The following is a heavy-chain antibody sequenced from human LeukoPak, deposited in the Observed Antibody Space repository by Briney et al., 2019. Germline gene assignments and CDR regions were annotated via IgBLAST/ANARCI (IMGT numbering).Heavy chain of an antibody. V-gene: IGHV3-66*01. CDR3: ARDRAYQLDY. J-gene: IGHJ4*02. D-gene: IGHD2-2*01. Sequence: GGSLRLSCAASGFTVSTNYMNWVRQAPGKGLEWVSVIYSGGTTNYADSVKGRFTISRDNAKNTLYLQMNSLRAEDTAVYYCARDRAYQLDYWGQGTLVTVSS. CDR2: IYSGGTT. CDR1: GFTVSTNY.